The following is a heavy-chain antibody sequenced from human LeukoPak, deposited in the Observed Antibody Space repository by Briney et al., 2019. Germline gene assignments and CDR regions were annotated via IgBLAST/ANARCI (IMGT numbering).Heavy chain of an antibody. CDR1: GGSISSYY. J-gene: IGHJ5*02. D-gene: IGHD3-10*01. CDR3: ARASYYYGSGSHWFDP. Sequence: SETLSLTCTVSGGSISSYYWSWIRQPPGKGLEWIGYIYYSGSTNYNPSLKSRVTISVDTSKNQFSLKLSSVTAADTAVYYCARASYYYGSGSHWFDPWGQGTLVTVSS. V-gene: IGHV4-59*08. CDR2: IYYSGST.